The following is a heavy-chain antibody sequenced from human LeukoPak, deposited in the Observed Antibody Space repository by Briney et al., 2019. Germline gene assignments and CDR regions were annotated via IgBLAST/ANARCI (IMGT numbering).Heavy chain of an antibody. V-gene: IGHV3-74*01. CDR1: GLTFSSHW. CDR3: AKDLTVIRY. J-gene: IGHJ4*02. D-gene: IGHD2-21*02. Sequence: GGSLRLSCAASGLTFSSHWMHWVRQAPGKGLVWVSRITNDGSSTTYADSVKGRFTISRDNSKNTLYLQMNSLRAEDTAVYYCAKDLTVIRYWGQGTLVTVSS. CDR2: ITNDGSST.